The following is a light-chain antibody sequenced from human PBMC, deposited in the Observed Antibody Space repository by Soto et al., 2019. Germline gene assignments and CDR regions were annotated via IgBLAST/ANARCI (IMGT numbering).Light chain of an antibody. V-gene: IGKV3-11*01. CDR1: QSVFSS. CDR2: GAS. Sequence: EIVMTQSPATLSVSPGERATLSCRASQSVFSSLAWYQQKPGQALRLLIYGASSRATGIPARFSGSGSGTDFTLTISSLEPEDFAVYYCQQRSNWPLTFGQGTRLE. J-gene: IGKJ5*01. CDR3: QQRSNWPLT.